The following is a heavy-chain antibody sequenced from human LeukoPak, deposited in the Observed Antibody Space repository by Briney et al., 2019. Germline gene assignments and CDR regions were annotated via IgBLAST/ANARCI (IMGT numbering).Heavy chain of an antibody. Sequence: SVKVSCKASGGTFSSYAISWVRQAPGQGLEWMGGIIPIFGTANYAQKFQGRVTITRNTSISTAYMELRSLRSDDTAVYYCARVFLEWLSPDYWGQGTLVTVSS. CDR1: GGTFSSYA. CDR3: ARVFLEWLSPDY. CDR2: IIPIFGTA. D-gene: IGHD3-3*01. J-gene: IGHJ4*02. V-gene: IGHV1-69*05.